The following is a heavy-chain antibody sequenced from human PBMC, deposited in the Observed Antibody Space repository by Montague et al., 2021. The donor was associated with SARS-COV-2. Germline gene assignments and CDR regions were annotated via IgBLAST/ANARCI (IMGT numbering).Heavy chain of an antibody. CDR1: GDSINNYY. V-gene: IGHV4-59*01. J-gene: IGHJ3*02. Sequence: SETLSLTCTVSGDSINNYYWSWIRQPPGKGLEWIGNTFYSGSTMYNPSHKSRVTISVDTSKNQFSLNLSSVTAADPAVYFCARLSGYNPFDAFDIWGPGTMVTVSS. CDR3: ARLSGYNPFDAFDI. CDR2: TFYSGST. D-gene: IGHD5-24*01.